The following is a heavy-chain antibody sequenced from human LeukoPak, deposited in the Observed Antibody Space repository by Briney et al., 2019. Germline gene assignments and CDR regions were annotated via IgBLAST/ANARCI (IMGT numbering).Heavy chain of an antibody. Sequence: SETLSLTCTVSGGSISSYYWSWIRQPPGKGLEWIGYIYYSGSTNYNPSLKSRVTISVDTSKNQFSLKLSSVTAADTAVYYCAKTTPYCSSTSCFTIDYWGQGTLVTVSS. D-gene: IGHD2-2*01. CDR1: GGSISSYY. J-gene: IGHJ4*02. CDR2: IYYSGST. V-gene: IGHV4-59*08. CDR3: AKTTPYCSSTSCFTIDY.